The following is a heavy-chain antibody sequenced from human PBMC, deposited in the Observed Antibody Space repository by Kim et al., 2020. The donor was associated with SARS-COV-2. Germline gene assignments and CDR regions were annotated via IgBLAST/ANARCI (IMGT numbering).Heavy chain of an antibody. CDR2: INHSGST. CDR1: GGSFSGYY. CDR3: ARGTWFGSL. V-gene: IGHV4-34*01. J-gene: IGHJ6*02. D-gene: IGHD3-10*01. Sequence: SETLSLTCAVYGGSFSGYYWSWIRQPPGKGLEWIGEINHSGSTNYNPSLKSRVTISVDTSKNQFSLKLSSVTAADTAVYYCARGTWFGSLWGQGTTVTVSS.